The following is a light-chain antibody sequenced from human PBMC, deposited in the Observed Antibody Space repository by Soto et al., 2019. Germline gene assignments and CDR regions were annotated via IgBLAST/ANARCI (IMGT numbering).Light chain of an antibody. Sequence: DIQMTQSPSTLSASVGDRVTITCRASQSISSWLAWYQQKPGKAPKLLIYKASSVESGVPSRFSGSGSGTEFTLTISSMHHDDFATYYCKQYNSYMYTFGQGIKLEIK. V-gene: IGKV1-5*03. CDR1: QSISSW. J-gene: IGKJ2*01. CDR2: KAS. CDR3: KQYNSYMYT.